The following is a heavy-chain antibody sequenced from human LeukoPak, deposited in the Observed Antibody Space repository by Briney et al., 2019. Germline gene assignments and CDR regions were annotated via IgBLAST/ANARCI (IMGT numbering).Heavy chain of an antibody. CDR3: ARRGPAGSSSSGMDV. Sequence: IPSETLSLTCAVYGGSFSGYYWSWIRQPPGKGLEWIGEINHSGSTNYNPSLKSRVTISVDTSKNQFSLQLNSVTPEDTAVYYCARRGPAGSSSSGMDVWGQGTTVTVSS. V-gene: IGHV4-34*01. J-gene: IGHJ6*02. CDR2: INHSGST. D-gene: IGHD6-6*01. CDR1: GGSFSGYY.